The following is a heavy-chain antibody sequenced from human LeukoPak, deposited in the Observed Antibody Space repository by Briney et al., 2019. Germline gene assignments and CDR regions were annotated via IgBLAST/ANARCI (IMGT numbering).Heavy chain of an antibody. J-gene: IGHJ4*02. V-gene: IGHV3-21*04. D-gene: IGHD4-17*01. Sequence: GGSLRLSCAAPGITFSNYNMNWVRQAPGKGLEWISSITSSSSYTFYADSVKGRFTISRDNSRNTLYLQMNSLRTEDTAVYYCAKDLNYGELVDSWGKGTLVTVSS. CDR1: GITFSNYN. CDR2: ITSSSSYT. CDR3: AKDLNYGELVDS.